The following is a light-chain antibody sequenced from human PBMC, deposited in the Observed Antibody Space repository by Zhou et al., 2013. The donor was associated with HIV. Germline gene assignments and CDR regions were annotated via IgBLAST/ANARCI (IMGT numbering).Light chain of an antibody. J-gene: IGKJ2*01. V-gene: IGKV2-28*01. CDR3: MQALQTPYT. Sequence: DIVMTQSPLSLPVTPGEPASISCRSSQSLLHSNGYNYLDWYLQKPGQSPQLLIYLGSSRASGVPDRFSGSGSGTDFTLNISRVEPEDVGVYFCMQALQTPYTFGQGTKLEFK. CDR1: QSLLHSNGYNY. CDR2: LGS.